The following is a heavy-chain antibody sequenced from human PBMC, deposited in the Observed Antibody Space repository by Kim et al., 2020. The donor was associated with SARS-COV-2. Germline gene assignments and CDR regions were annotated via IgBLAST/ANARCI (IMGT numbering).Heavy chain of an antibody. V-gene: IGHV3-30*01. Sequence: GRFTISRDNSKNTLYLQMNSLGAEDTAGYYCASLYYYDSSGYYISNHFDYWGQGTLVTVSS. D-gene: IGHD3-22*01. CDR3: ASLYYYDSSGYYISNHFDY. J-gene: IGHJ4*02.